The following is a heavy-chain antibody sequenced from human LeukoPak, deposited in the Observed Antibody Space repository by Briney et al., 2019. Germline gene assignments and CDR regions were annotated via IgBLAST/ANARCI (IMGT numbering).Heavy chain of an antibody. CDR2: IYSSGST. Sequence: SETLSLTCTVSGGSISSYYWTWIRQPAGKGLEWIGFIYSSGSTNYNPSLKSRVTMSVDTSKNQFSLKLNSVTAADTAVYYCARMGDQDFYGMEVWGQGTTVTVSS. CDR1: GGSISSYY. D-gene: IGHD2-21*02. CDR3: ARMGDQDFYGMEV. V-gene: IGHV4-4*07. J-gene: IGHJ6*02.